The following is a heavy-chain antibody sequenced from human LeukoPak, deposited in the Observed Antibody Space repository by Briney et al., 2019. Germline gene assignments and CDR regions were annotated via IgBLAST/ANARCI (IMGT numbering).Heavy chain of an antibody. V-gene: IGHV4-59*01. J-gene: IGHJ6*02. Sequence: SETLSLTCTVSGGSISSYYWSWTRQPPGKGLEWIGYIYYSGSTNYNPSLKSRVTISVDTSKNQFSLKLSSVTAADTAVYYCARDRGSPKTYYYGMDVWGQGTTVTVSS. CDR2: IYYSGST. D-gene: IGHD3-10*01. CDR1: GGSISSYY. CDR3: ARDRGSPKTYYYGMDV.